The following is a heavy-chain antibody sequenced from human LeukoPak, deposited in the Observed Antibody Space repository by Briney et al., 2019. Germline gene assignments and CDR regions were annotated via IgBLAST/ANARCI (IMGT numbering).Heavy chain of an antibody. CDR2: IWYDGSNK. D-gene: IGHD3-22*01. V-gene: IGHV3-33*01. Sequence: GGSLRLSCAASGFTFSSYGMHWVRQAPGKGLEWVAIIWYDGSNKYYADSVKGRFTISRDNSKNTLYLQMNSLRAEDTAVYYCARGSTYYDSSGQVPFDYWGQGTLVTVSS. CDR3: ARGSTYYDSSGQVPFDY. J-gene: IGHJ4*02. CDR1: GFTFSSYG.